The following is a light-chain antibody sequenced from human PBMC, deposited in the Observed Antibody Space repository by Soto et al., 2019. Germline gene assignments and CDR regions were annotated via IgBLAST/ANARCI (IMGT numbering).Light chain of an antibody. CDR2: GAS. Sequence: EIVLTQSPATLSVSPGERVPLPCRASQSVDINLAWYQQKPGQAPRLLIYGASTRATDMPGRFSGRGSGTEFTLTISSLQSEDFAVYYCQQYRNWPRTFGQGTKVDIK. J-gene: IGKJ1*01. V-gene: IGKV3-15*01. CDR1: QSVDIN. CDR3: QQYRNWPRT.